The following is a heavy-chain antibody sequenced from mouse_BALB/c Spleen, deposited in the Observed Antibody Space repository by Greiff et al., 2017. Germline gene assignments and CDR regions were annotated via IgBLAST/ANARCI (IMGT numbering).Heavy chain of an antibody. J-gene: IGHJ3*01. CDR1: GYSFTDYI. CDR3: ASQYDSFAY. CDR2: INPYYGST. D-gene: IGHD2-4*01. V-gene: IGHV1-39*01. Sequence: EVQLQQTGPELVKPGASVKISCKASGYSFTDYIMLWVKQSHGKSLEWIGNINPYYGSTSYNLKFKGKATLTVDKSSSTAYMQLNSLTSEDSAVYYCASQYDSFAYWGQGTLVTVSA.